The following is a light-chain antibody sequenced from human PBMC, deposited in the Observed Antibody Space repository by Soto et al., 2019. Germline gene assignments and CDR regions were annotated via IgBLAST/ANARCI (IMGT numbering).Light chain of an antibody. CDR2: AAS. CDR1: QSVSSNY. J-gene: IGKJ4*01. CDR3: QQYGGSPPT. Sequence: EIVLTQSPGTLSLSPGERATLSCRASQSVSSNYLAWYQQKPGQAPRLLIYAASSRATGIPDRFSGSGSGTDFPLTISRLEPEDFAVYSCQQYGGSPPTFGGGTKVESK. V-gene: IGKV3-20*01.